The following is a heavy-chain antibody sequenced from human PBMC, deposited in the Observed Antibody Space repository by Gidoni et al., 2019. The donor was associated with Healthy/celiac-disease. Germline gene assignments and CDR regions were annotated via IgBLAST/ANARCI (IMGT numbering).Heavy chain of an antibody. CDR2: IYTSGST. D-gene: IGHD3-22*01. V-gene: IGHV4-61*02. CDR1: GGSISSGSYY. J-gene: IGHJ5*02. Sequence: QVQLQESGPGLVKPSQTLSLTCTVSGGSISSGSYYWSWIRQPAGKGLEWIGRIYTSGSTNYNPSLKSRVTISVDTSKNQFSLKLSSVTAADTAVYYCARDQYYYDSSTSLNWFDPWGQGTLVTVSS. CDR3: ARDQYYYDSSTSLNWFDP.